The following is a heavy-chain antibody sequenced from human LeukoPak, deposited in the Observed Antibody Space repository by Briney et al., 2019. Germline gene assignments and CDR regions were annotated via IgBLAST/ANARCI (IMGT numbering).Heavy chain of an antibody. D-gene: IGHD2-2*01. CDR3: ARDSLRGTSRYSGYYFDY. CDR2: IYYSGST. CDR1: GGSISSYY. J-gene: IGHJ4*02. V-gene: IGHV4-59*01. Sequence: SETLSLTCTVSGGSISSYYWSWIRRPPGKGLEWIGYIYYSGSTNYNPSLKSRVTISVDTSKNQFSLKLSSVTAADTAVYYCARDSLRGTSRYSGYYFDYWGQGTLVTVSS.